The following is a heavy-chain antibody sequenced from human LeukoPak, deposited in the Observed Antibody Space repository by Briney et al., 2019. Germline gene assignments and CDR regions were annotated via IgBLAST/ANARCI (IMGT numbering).Heavy chain of an antibody. D-gene: IGHD3-22*01. CDR3: ARGYYDSSGYGYYYYYMDV. J-gene: IGHJ6*03. CDR1: GYTFTSYY. V-gene: IGHV1-69*13. CDR2: IIPIFGTA. Sequence: SVKVSCKASGYTFTSYYMHWVRQAPGQGLEWMGGIIPIFGTANYAQKFQGRVTITADESTSTAYMELSSLRSEDTAVYYCARGYYDSSGYGYYYYYMDVWGKGTTVTISS.